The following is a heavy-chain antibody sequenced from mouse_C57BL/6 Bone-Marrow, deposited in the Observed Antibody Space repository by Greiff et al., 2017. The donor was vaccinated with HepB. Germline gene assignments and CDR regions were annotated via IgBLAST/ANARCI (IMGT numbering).Heavy chain of an antibody. J-gene: IGHJ3*01. CDR3: ARMTPVAY. Sequence: VKLQESGPELVKPGASVKISCKASGYAFSSSWMNWVKQRPGKGLEWIGRIYPGDGDTNYNGKFKGKATLTADKSSSTAYMQLSSLTSEDSAVYFCARMTPVAYWGQGTLVTVSA. CDR2: IYPGDGDT. V-gene: IGHV1-82*01. CDR1: GYAFSSSW.